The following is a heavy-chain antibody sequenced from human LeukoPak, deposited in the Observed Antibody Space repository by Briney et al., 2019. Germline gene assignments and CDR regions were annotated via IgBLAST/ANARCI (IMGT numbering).Heavy chain of an antibody. CDR3: ARELREHGVFDI. V-gene: IGHV3-53*01. D-gene: IGHD1-26*01. Sequence: GGSLRLSCAASGFTVSSNYMSWVRQAPGKGLEWVSEIYSDGSTYYAASVKGRFSISRDNSKNTVYLQMNSLRAEDTAVYYCARELREHGVFDIWGQGTMVTVSS. J-gene: IGHJ3*02. CDR1: GFTVSSNY. CDR2: IYSDGST.